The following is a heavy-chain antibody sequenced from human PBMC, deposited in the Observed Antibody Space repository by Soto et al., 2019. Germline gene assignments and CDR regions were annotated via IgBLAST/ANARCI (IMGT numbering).Heavy chain of an antibody. CDR3: ARCITIFGVVINSGVWFDP. CDR1: GGSISSGGYY. D-gene: IGHD3-3*01. CDR2: IYYSGST. Sequence: SEILSLTCTVSGGSISSGGYYWSWIRQHPGKGLEWIGYIYYSGSTYYNPSLKSRVTISVDTSKNQFSLKLSSVTAADTAVYYCARCITIFGVVINSGVWFDPWGQGTLVPVSS. J-gene: IGHJ5*02. V-gene: IGHV4-31*03.